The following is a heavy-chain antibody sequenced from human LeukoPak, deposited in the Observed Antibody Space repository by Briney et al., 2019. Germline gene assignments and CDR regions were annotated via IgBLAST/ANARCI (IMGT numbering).Heavy chain of an antibody. CDR1: GFTFSSYA. CDR3: AKDNFDWFPAHYGMDV. J-gene: IGHJ6*02. D-gene: IGHD3-9*01. V-gene: IGHV3-23*01. CDR2: ISGSGGST. Sequence: GGSLRLSCAASGFTFSSYAMSWVRQAPGKGLEWVSAISGSGGSTYYADSVKGRFTISRDNSKNTLYLQMNSLRAEDTAVYYCAKDNFDWFPAHYGMDVWGQGTTVTVSS.